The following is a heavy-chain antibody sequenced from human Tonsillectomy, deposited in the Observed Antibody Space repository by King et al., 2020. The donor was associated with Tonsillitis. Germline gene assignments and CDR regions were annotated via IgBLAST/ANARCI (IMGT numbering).Heavy chain of an antibody. CDR1: GYTFTGYY. Sequence: QLVQSGAEVKKPGASVKVSCKASGYTFTGYYMHWVRQAPGQGLEWMGWINPNSGGTNYAQKFQGRVTMTRDTSISTAYMELSRLRSDDTYVYYCARRRNIVVVPAALEYYFDYWGQGTLVTVSS. D-gene: IGHD2-2*01. V-gene: IGHV1-2*02. J-gene: IGHJ4*02. CDR2: INPNSGGT. CDR3: ARRRNIVVVPAALEYYFDY.